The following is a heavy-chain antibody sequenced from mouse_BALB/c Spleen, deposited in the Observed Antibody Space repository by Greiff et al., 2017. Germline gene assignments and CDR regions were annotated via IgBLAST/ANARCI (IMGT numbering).Heavy chain of an antibody. D-gene: IGHD3-2*01. J-gene: IGHJ4*01. CDR1: GYAFSSYW. V-gene: IGHV1-80*01. Sequence: QVQLQQSGAELVRPGSSVKISCKASGYAFSSYWMNWVKQRPGQGLEWIGQIYPGDGDTNYNGKFKGKATLTADKSSSTAYMQLSSLTSEDSAVYFCAREGELATVAMDYWGQGTSVTVSS. CDR2: IYPGDGDT. CDR3: AREGELATVAMDY.